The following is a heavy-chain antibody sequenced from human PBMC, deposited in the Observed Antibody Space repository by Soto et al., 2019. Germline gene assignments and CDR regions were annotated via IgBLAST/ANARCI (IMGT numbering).Heavy chain of an antibody. V-gene: IGHV4-39*01. J-gene: IGHJ4*02. CDR3: ARQYYGSGSYYSPPGVY. D-gene: IGHD3-10*01. CDR2: IYYSGST. CDR1: GGSISSSSYY. Sequence: SETLSLTCTVSGGSISSSSYYWGWIRQPPGKGLEWIGSIYYSGSTYYNPSLKSRVTISVDTSKNQFSLKLSSVTAADTAVYYCARQYYGSGSYYSPPGVYWGQGTLVTVSS.